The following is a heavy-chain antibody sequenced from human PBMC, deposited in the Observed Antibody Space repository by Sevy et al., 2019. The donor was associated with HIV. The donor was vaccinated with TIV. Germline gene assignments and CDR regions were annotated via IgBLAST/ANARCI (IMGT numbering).Heavy chain of an antibody. CDR2: IKSDGSSA. Sequence: GGSLRLSCVASGFTFSSYWMHWVRQVPGKGLMWVSRIKSDGSSADYADPVKGRFTLSRDNAKNSLYLQMNSLRAEDTAVYYCAREASGWYPFFDYWGQGSLVTVSS. D-gene: IGHD6-19*01. CDR1: GFTFSSYW. J-gene: IGHJ4*02. V-gene: IGHV3-74*01. CDR3: AREASGWYPFFDY.